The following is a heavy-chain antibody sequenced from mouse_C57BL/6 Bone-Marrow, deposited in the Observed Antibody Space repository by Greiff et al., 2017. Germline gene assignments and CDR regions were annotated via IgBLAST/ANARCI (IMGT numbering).Heavy chain of an antibody. J-gene: IGHJ2*01. V-gene: IGHV1-82*01. CDR3: ATNWDDY. Sequence: VQGVESGPELVKPGASVKLSCKASGYAFSSSWMNWVKQRPGKGLEWIGRIYPGDGDTNYNGKFKGKATLTADKSSSKAYMQLSSLTSEDSAVYFCATNWDDYWGQGTTLTVSS. CDR1: GYAFSSSW. D-gene: IGHD4-1*01. CDR2: IYPGDGDT.